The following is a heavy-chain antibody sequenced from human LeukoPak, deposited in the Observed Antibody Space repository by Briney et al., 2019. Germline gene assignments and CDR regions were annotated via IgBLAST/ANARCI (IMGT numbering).Heavy chain of an antibody. V-gene: IGHV1-2*02. CDR2: INPSSGGT. CDR1: GYTFTGYY. CDR3: ARDGGDYDYVWGSYRFDAFDI. D-gene: IGHD3-16*02. J-gene: IGHJ3*02. Sequence: ASVKVSCKASGYTFTGYYMHWVRQAPGQGLEWMGWINPSSGGTNYAQKFQGRVTMTRDTSISTAYMELSRLRSDDTAVYYCARDGGDYDYVWGSYRFDAFDIWGQGTMVTVSS.